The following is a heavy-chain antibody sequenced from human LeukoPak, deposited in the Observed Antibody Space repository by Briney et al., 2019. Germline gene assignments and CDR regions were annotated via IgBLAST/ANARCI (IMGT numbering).Heavy chain of an antibody. D-gene: IGHD6-19*01. Sequence: SETLSLTCPVSGGSISSSSYYWGWIRQPPGKGLEWIGSIYYSGSTYYNPSLKSRVTISVDTSKNQFSLKLSSVTAADTAVYYCARVASGWYEDYWGQGTLVTVSS. CDR1: GGSISSSSYY. CDR3: ARVASGWYEDY. CDR2: IYYSGST. J-gene: IGHJ4*02. V-gene: IGHV4-39*07.